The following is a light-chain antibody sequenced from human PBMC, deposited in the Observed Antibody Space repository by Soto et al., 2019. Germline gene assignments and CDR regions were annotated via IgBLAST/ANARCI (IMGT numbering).Light chain of an antibody. J-gene: IGKJ2*01. CDR2: GAS. CDR1: QSIGVY. V-gene: IGKV3-11*01. Sequence: EIVLTQSPATLSLSPGERATLSCRASQSIGVYLAWYRQKPGQAPRLLIYGASNRATGIPARFSGSGSGTDFTLTITSLEPEDFAVYYCQQRSNWPRTFGQGTKLEIK. CDR3: QQRSNWPRT.